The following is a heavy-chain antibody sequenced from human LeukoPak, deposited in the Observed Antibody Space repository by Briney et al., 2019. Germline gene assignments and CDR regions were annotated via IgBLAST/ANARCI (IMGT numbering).Heavy chain of an antibody. V-gene: IGHV3-53*01. CDR2: IYTGGTT. J-gene: IGHJ6*02. Sequence: GGSLRLSCAVSGFPVYTNSMSWVRQVPGKGLEWVSVIYTGGTTHYADTVKGRFTISRGNSKNTLYLQMNSLRAEDTALYYCAKDLSIASRPVLSHWGQGTTVTVSS. D-gene: IGHD6-6*01. CDR3: AKDLSIASRPVLSH. CDR1: GFPVYTNS.